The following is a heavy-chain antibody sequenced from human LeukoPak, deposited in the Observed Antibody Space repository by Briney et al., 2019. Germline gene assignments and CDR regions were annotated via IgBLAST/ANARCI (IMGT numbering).Heavy chain of an antibody. Sequence: ASVKVSCRVSGYTLTGLALHWVRQAPGKGVEWIGGFDSEEYDTIYAQKFQGRVTMTEDTSTDTAYMELSSLYFADTAVYYCATLEPEPGDFGGLAYWGQGTLVTVSS. D-gene: IGHD4-17*01. CDR3: ATLEPEPGDFGGLAY. V-gene: IGHV1-24*01. CDR2: FDSEEYDT. CDR1: GYTLTGLA. J-gene: IGHJ4*02.